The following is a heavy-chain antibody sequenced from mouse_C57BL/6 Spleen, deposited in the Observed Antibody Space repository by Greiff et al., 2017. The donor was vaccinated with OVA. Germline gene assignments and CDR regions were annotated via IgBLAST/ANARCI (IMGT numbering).Heavy chain of an antibody. CDR2: IDPANGKT. J-gene: IGHJ2*01. Sequence: VQLQQSVAELVRPGASVKLSCTASGFNIKNTYMHWVKQRPEQGLEWIGRIDPANGKTKYAPKFQGKATITDDTSSNTAYLQLSSLTSEDTAIYYCARLGYCSSYRFDDWGQGTTLTVSS. D-gene: IGHD1-1*01. CDR1: GFNIKNTY. CDR3: ARLGYCSSYRFDD. V-gene: IGHV14-3*01.